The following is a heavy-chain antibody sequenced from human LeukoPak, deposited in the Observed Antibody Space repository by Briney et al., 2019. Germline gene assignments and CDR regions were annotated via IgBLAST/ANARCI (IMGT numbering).Heavy chain of an antibody. CDR3: ARRSAAKDAFDI. J-gene: IGHJ3*02. CDR1: GFTFSDFS. V-gene: IGHV3-48*01. D-gene: IGHD6-25*01. CDR2: IGSAI. Sequence: GGSLRLSCVASGFTFSDFSLNWVRQAPGKGLEWISYIGSAIYYADSVKGRFTISRDNAKNSLYLQMNSLRAEDTAVYYCARRSAAKDAFDIWGQGTKVTVSS.